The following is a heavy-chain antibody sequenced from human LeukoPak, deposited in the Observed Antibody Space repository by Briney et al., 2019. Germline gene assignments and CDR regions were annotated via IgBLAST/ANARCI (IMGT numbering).Heavy chain of an antibody. J-gene: IGHJ4*02. D-gene: IGHD4-23*01. CDR3: ARDDYGGRGEFDY. Sequence: SVKVSCKASGYTFTGYYMHWVRQAPGQGLEWMGWINPNSGGTNYAQKFQGRVTMTRDTSISTAYMKLSRLRSDDTAVYYCARDDYGGRGEFDYWGQGTLVTVSS. V-gene: IGHV1-2*02. CDR2: INPNSGGT. CDR1: GYTFTGYY.